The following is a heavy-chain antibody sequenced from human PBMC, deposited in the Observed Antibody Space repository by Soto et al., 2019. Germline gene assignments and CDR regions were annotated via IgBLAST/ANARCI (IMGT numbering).Heavy chain of an antibody. CDR1: GCTCGDFA. J-gene: IGHJ4*02. CDR2: IRSRPYGGTA. CDR3: TRVHTTGPVIPDY. D-gene: IGHD3-9*01. Sequence: PVGSRRFSCTTSGCTCGDFAMTLFRQTPGKGLEWVGFIRSRPYGGTAEYAASVKGRFTISRDDSKSIAYLQMNSLKTEDTAFYYCTRVHTTGPVIPDYWGQGTPVTVSS. V-gene: IGHV3-49*03.